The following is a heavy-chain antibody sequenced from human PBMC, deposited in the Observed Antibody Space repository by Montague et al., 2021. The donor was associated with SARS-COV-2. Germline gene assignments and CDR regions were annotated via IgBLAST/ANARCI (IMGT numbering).Heavy chain of an antibody. D-gene: IGHD4-17*01. J-gene: IGHJ6*02. CDR2: FYHSGGT. Sequence: SETLSLTCTVSGGSISSYFWSWIRQSPGKGLEWIGYFYHSGGTKYNPSLKSRVTISGDTSKNQFSLKLSSVTTADTAVYYCARDRTADDYDDYETAGYSYYYGMDVWGQGTTVTVSS. V-gene: IGHV4-59*13. CDR1: GGSISSYF. CDR3: ARDRTADDYDDYETAGYSYYYGMDV.